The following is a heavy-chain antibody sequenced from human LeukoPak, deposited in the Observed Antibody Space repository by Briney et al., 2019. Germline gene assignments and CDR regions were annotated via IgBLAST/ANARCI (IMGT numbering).Heavy chain of an antibody. D-gene: IGHD3-22*01. CDR2: MNPNSGNT. CDR3: ASRNYDSSGYYVGAFDI. J-gene: IGHJ3*02. CDR1: GYTFTSYD. V-gene: IGHV1-8*01. Sequence: GASVKVSCKASGYTFTSYDINWVRQATGQGLEWMGWMNPNSGNTGYAQKFQGRVTMTRNTSISTAYMELSSLRSEDTAVYYCASRNYDSSGYYVGAFDIWGQGTMVTVSS.